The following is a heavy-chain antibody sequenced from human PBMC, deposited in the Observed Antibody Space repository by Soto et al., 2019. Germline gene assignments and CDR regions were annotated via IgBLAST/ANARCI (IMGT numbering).Heavy chain of an antibody. CDR1: GGSISSYY. V-gene: IGHV4-34*01. CDR3: ASMTTVTTNWFDP. D-gene: IGHD4-17*01. Sequence: SETLSLTCTVSGGSISSYYWSWIRQPPGKGLEWIGEINHSGSTNYNPSLRSRVTISVDTSKNQFSLKLSSVTAADTAVYYCASMTTVTTNWFDPWGQGTLVTVSS. J-gene: IGHJ5*02. CDR2: INHSGST.